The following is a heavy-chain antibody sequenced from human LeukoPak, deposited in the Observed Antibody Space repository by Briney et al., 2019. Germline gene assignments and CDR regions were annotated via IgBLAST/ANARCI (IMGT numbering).Heavy chain of an antibody. V-gene: IGHV3-23*01. Sequence: PGGSLRLSCAASGFTFSSYAMTWVRQAPGRGLEWVSSVDGGGGGTYYADSVKGRFTISRDNSKDTLYLQMNGLRAKDTAVYFCAKQSAGSAAWYSLHYDFWGQGTLVTVSS. J-gene: IGHJ4*02. D-gene: IGHD6-13*01. CDR3: AKQSAGSAAWYSLHYDF. CDR1: GFTFSSYA. CDR2: VDGGGGGT.